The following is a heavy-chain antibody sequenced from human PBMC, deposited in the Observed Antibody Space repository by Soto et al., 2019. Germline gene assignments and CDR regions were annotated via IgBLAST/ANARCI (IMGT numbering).Heavy chain of an antibody. CDR3: ARGRPYGMDV. J-gene: IGHJ6*02. CDR1: GYTFGSYW. CDR2: IDSDGSST. Sequence: EVQLVESGGGLVQPGGSLRVSCAASGYTFGSYWMNWVRQAPGKGLVWVSRIDSDGSSTTYADSVKGRSTTSRDNAKNTLYLQVSSLRVEDTAVSYCARGRPYGMDVWGQGTTVTVSS. V-gene: IGHV3-74*01.